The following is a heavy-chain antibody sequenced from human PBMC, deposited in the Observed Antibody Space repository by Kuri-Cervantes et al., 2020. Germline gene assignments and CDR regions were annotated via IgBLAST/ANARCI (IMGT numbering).Heavy chain of an antibody. CDR3: AKDPLSAAAGY. D-gene: IGHD6-13*01. CDR1: GFTFSSYS. J-gene: IGHJ4*02. V-gene: IGHV3-48*04. CDR2: ISSSSSTI. Sequence: GESLKISCAASGFTFSSYSMNWVRQAPGKGLEWVSYISSSSSTIYYADSVKGRFTISRDNAKNSLYLQMNSLRAEDTALYYCAKDPLSAAAGYWGQGTLVTVSS.